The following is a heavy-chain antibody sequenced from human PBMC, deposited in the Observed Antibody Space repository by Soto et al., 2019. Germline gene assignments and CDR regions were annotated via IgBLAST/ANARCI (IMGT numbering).Heavy chain of an antibody. J-gene: IGHJ6*02. Sequence: GGSLRLSCAASGFTFSSYWMSWVRQAPGKGLEWVANIKQDGSEKYYVDSVKGRFTISRDNAKNSLYLQMNSLRAEDTVVYYCARVPRSSGYYYYYYGMDVWGQGTTVTVSS. V-gene: IGHV3-7*01. CDR3: ARVPRSSGYYYYYYGMDV. D-gene: IGHD3-22*01. CDR1: GFTFSSYW. CDR2: IKQDGSEK.